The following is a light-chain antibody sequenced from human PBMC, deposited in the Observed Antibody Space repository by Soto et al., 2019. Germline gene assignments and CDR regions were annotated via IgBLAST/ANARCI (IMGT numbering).Light chain of an antibody. CDR1: SSDLNY. CDR3: SSSTSRTTFV. V-gene: IGLV2-14*01. CDR2: EVS. J-gene: IGLJ1*01. Sequence: QSALTQPASVSGAPGQSITISCTGTSSDLNYVSWHQQHPGKAPKLMIYEVSNRPSGVSNRFSGSKSGNTASLTISGLQAEDEADYYCSSSTSRTTFVFGTGTKVTVL.